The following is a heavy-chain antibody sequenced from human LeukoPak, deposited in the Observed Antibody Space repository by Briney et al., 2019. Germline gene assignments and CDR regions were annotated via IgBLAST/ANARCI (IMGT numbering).Heavy chain of an antibody. D-gene: IGHD6-13*01. V-gene: IGHV3-21*06. CDR3: ARGPFSSSWSEFDY. CDR1: GFTFNDYS. Sequence: GGSLRLSCAASGFTFNDYSLNCVRQAPGKGLEWVSCISGDSRYIYYADSVKGRSTISRDNAQNSLYLHMNSLRAEDTAVYYCARGPFSSSWSEFDYWGQGTLVTVSS. CDR2: ISGDSRYI. J-gene: IGHJ4*02.